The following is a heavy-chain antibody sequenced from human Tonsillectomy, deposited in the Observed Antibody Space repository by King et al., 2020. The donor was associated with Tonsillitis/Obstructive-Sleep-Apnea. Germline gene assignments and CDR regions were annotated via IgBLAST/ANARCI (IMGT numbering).Heavy chain of an antibody. D-gene: IGHD2-8*01. CDR3: AKDRGAYCSNGVCYGFDS. J-gene: IGHJ5*01. CDR1: GFTFSSYG. CDR2: ISYDGGNK. Sequence: VQLVESGGGVVQPGRSLRLSCAASGFTFSSYGMYWVRQAPGKGLEWVAVISYDGGNKYYADSVKGRFTISRDNSKNTLYLQMNSLRAEDTAVYYCAKDRGAYCSNGVCYGFDSWGQGTLVTVSS. V-gene: IGHV3-30*18.